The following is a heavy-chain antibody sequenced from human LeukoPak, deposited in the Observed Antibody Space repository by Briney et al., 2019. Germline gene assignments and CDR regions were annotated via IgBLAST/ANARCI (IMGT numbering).Heavy chain of an antibody. CDR3: ARDPQPGYSSSWYHFDY. V-gene: IGHV3-48*04. Sequence: GGCLRLSCAASGFTFSSDSMSWVRQAPGERLGLVSYISRSSSTIYKQESVKCRFTIYRDNAKNSLYLKMNRLRAEDTAVYCCARDPQPGYSSSWYHFDYWGQGTLVTVSS. CDR1: GFTFSSDS. CDR2: ISRSSSTI. J-gene: IGHJ4*02. D-gene: IGHD6-13*01.